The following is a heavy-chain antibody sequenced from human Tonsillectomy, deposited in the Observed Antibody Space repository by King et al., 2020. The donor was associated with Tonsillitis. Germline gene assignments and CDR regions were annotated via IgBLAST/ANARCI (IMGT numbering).Heavy chain of an antibody. Sequence: VQLQQWGAGLLQPSETLSLTCAVYGGSFSGYYWSGIRQPPGKGLEWIGEINHSGSTKYNPSRKNRVTISVDTSKNQFSLKLGALTAADTAVYYCARSRHYYDSGGYYPDAFDIWGQGTMVTVSS. V-gene: IGHV4-34*01. D-gene: IGHD3-22*01. J-gene: IGHJ3*02. CDR2: INHSGST. CDR1: GGSFSGYY. CDR3: ARSRHYYDSGGYYPDAFDI.